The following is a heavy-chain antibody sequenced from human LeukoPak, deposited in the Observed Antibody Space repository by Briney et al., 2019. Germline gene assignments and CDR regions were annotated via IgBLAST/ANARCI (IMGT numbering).Heavy chain of an antibody. CDR2: ISRGGDSP. D-gene: IGHD3-10*01. CDR3: AKGVYGSGPYYLDY. CDR1: GFTFSSYA. V-gene: IGHV3-23*01. J-gene: IGHJ4*02. Sequence: GGSLRLSCAASGFTFSSYAMSWVRQAPGKGLQWVSAISRGGDSPYYADSVKGRFTISRDNSRNTLYLQMNSLRAEDTAIYYCAKGVYGSGPYYLDYWGQGTLVTVSS.